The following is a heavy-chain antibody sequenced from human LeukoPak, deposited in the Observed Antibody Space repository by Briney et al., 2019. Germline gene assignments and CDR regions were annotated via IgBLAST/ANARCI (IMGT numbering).Heavy chain of an antibody. CDR2: IYTSGST. D-gene: IGHD3-22*01. CDR3: ARGFSQFGYYDSSGYHL. CDR1: GGSISSYY. Sequence: SETLSLTCTVSGGSISSYYWSWIRQPAGKGLEWIGRIYTSGSTNYNPSLKSRVTMSVDTSKNQFSQKLSSVTAADTAVYYCARGFSQFGYYDSSGYHLWGQGTLVTVSS. V-gene: IGHV4-4*07. J-gene: IGHJ4*02.